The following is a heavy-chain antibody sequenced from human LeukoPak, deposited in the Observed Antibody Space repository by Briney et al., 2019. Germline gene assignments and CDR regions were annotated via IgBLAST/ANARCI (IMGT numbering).Heavy chain of an antibody. D-gene: IGHD5-18*01. V-gene: IGHV4-30-2*01. J-gene: IGHJ6*02. Sequence: SETLSLTCAVSGGSISSGGYSWSWIRQPPGKGLEWIGYIYHSGSTYYNPSLKSRVTISVDRSKNQFSLKLSSVTAADTAVYYCARGRAAMVHGTDVWGQGTTVTVSS. CDR3: ARGRAAMVHGTDV. CDR1: GGSISSGGYS. CDR2: IYHSGST.